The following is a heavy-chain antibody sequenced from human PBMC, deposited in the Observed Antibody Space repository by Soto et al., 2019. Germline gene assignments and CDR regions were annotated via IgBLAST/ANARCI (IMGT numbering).Heavy chain of an antibody. J-gene: IGHJ4*02. CDR1: GFIFSSYG. V-gene: IGHV3-33*01. CDR3: ARHYTPARYQVPGNYDLGVDY. D-gene: IGHD3-16*01. Sequence: QVQLVESGGGVVQPGRSLRLSCVASGFIFSSYGMHWVRQAPGKGLEWVAAIWYDGTNKYYADSVKGRFTISRDNSKNTVHLQLNSLRADDTGVYYCARHYTPARYQVPGNYDLGVDYWGQGTLVTVSS. CDR2: IWYDGTNK.